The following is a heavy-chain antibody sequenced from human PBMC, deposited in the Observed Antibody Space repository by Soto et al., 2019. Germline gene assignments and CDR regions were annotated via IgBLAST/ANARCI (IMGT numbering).Heavy chain of an antibody. CDR1: GGSISSYY. J-gene: IGHJ3*02. Sequence: QVQLQESGPGLVKPSETLSLTCTVSGGSISSYYWSWIRQPPGKGLVWIGDIYYSGSTNYNPSLKSRVTISVDTSKNQFSLKLSSVTAADTAVYYCARRYGLSAFDIWGQGTMVTVSS. CDR3: ARRYGLSAFDI. D-gene: IGHD3-10*01. CDR2: IYYSGST. V-gene: IGHV4-59*08.